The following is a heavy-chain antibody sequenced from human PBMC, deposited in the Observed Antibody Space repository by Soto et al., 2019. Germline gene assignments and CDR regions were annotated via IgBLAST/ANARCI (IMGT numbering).Heavy chain of an antibody. CDR3: ARDDSGSYPLFDY. D-gene: IGHD1-26*01. J-gene: IGHJ4*02. CDR2: IYYSGST. V-gene: IGHV4-59*01. Sequence: SETLSLTCTVSGGSISSYYWSWIRQPPGKGLEWIGYIYYSGSTNYNPSLKSRVTISVDTSKNQFSLKLSSVTAADTAVYYCARDDSGSYPLFDYWGQGTLVTVSS. CDR1: GGSISSYY.